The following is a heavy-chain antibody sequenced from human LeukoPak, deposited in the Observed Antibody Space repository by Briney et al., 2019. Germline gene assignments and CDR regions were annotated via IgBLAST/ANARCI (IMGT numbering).Heavy chain of an antibody. Sequence: SETLSLTCTVSGGSISSSSYYWGWTRQPPGKGLEWIGSIYYSGSTNYNPSLKSRVTISVDTSKNQFSLKLSSVTAADTAVYYCARDIPSKSWGYFDYRGQGTLVTVSS. CDR3: ARDIPSKSWGYFDY. J-gene: IGHJ4*02. D-gene: IGHD2-21*01. V-gene: IGHV4-39*07. CDR1: GGSISSSSYY. CDR2: IYYSGST.